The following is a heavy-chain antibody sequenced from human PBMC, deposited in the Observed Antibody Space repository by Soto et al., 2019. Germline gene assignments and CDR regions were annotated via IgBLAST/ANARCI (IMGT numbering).Heavy chain of an antibody. CDR3: ARVPSIPKARVPDY. V-gene: IGHV3-7*01. CDR2: IKEDGSEK. CDR1: GFTFSNYW. D-gene: IGHD2-2*01. Sequence: EVQLVESGGGLVQPGGSLRLSCAASGFTFSNYWMSWVRQAPGKGLEWVANIKEDGSEKYYVDSVKGRFTISRDNAKNSLYLHIDSRRAEDTAVYYCARVPSIPKARVPDYWGQGTLVTVSS. J-gene: IGHJ4*02.